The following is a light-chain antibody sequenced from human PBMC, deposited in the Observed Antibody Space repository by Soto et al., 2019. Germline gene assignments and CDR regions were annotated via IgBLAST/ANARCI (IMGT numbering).Light chain of an antibody. CDR3: CSYAGSGTLRCV. CDR2: EGS. Sequence: QSALTHPAAVSGSPVQSITISCTGTSSDVGGYNLVSWYQQHPGKAPKLMIYEGSNRPSGLSNRFSGSKSGNTASLTLSGFQAEDEADDYCCSYAGSGTLRCVFGGGTKLTVL. V-gene: IGLV2-23*01. CDR1: SSDVGGYNL. J-gene: IGLJ3*02.